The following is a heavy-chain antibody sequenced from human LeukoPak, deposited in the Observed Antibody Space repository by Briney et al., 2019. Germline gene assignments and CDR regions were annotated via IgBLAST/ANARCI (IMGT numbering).Heavy chain of an antibody. CDR2: IIPIFGTA. J-gene: IGHJ5*02. CDR1: GGTFGSYA. CDR3: ARDHRGIIVAAPQSWRFDP. V-gene: IGHV1-69*01. D-gene: IGHD6-13*01. Sequence: SVKVSCKAAGGTFGSYAISWVRQAPGPGLEWMGGIIPIFGTANYAQKFQGRVTITADESTSTAYMELSSLRSEDTAVYYCARDHRGIIVAAPQSWRFDPWGQGTLVTVSS.